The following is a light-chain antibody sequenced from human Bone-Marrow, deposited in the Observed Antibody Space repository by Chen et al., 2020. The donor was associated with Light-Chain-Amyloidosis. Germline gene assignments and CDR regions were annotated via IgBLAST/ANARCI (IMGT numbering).Light chain of an antibody. CDR3: QSYQGSSQGV. CDR2: EDD. J-gene: IGLJ3*02. V-gene: IGLV6-57*03. Sequence: NFMLTQPHSVSESPGKTVIISCTRSSGSIATNYVQWYQQRPCSVPTTVIYEDDQRPSGVPDRFSGSIDRSSNSASLTISGLKTEDEADYYCQSYQGSSQGVFGGGTKLTVL. CDR1: SGSIATNY.